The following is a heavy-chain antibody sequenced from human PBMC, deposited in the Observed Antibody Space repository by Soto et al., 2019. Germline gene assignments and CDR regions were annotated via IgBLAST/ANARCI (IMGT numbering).Heavy chain of an antibody. Sequence: ASVKVSCKASGYTFTSHGISWVRQAPGQGLEWMGWISGYNGNTKYAQKFQGSVTMTTDTSTSKAYVELRSLRSDDTAVYYCARDHYGSGSYLCFWGQGTLVTAPQ. CDR3: ARDHYGSGSYLCF. J-gene: IGHJ4*02. V-gene: IGHV1-18*04. CDR1: GYTFTSHG. CDR2: ISGYNGNT. D-gene: IGHD3-10*01.